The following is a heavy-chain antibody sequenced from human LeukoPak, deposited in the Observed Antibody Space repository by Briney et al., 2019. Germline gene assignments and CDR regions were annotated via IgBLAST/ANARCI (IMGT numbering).Heavy chain of an antibody. CDR1: GYTFTSYG. V-gene: IGHV1-18*01. J-gene: IGHJ4*02. CDR2: ISAYNGNT. CDR3: ARDGGYCSSTSCFLYYFDY. Sequence: GASVKVSCKASGYTFTSYGISWVRQAPGQGLEWMGWISAYNGNTNYAQKLQGRVTMTTDTSTSTAYMKLRSLRSDDTAVYYCARDGGYCSSTSCFLYYFDYWGQGTLVTVSS. D-gene: IGHD2-2*01.